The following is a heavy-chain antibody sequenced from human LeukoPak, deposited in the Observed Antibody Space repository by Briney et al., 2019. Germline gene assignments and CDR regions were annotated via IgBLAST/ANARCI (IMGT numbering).Heavy chain of an antibody. D-gene: IGHD6-19*01. CDR1: GFTFSSYG. Sequence: GGTLRLSCAASGFTFSSYGMSWVRQAPGKGLEWVSAISGSGGSTFYADSVKGRFTVSRDNSKNTLYLQVNSLRADDTAVYYCAKGIAVAGRGISPWGQGTLVTVSS. V-gene: IGHV3-23*01. CDR3: AKGIAVAGRGISP. J-gene: IGHJ5*02. CDR2: ISGSGGST.